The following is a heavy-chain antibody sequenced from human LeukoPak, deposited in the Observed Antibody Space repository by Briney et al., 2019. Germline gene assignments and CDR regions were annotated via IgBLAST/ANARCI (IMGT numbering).Heavy chain of an antibody. D-gene: IGHD6-6*01. CDR1: GGSISSYS. Sequence: PSETLSLTCTVSGGSISSYSWIWIRQPAGKGLEWIGRIYTSESTNYNPSLKSRVTMSVDTSKNQFSLKLSSVTAADTAVYYCARTQYSSSSYFDYWGQGTLVTVSS. CDR3: ARTQYSSSSYFDY. J-gene: IGHJ4*02. CDR2: IYTSEST. V-gene: IGHV4-4*07.